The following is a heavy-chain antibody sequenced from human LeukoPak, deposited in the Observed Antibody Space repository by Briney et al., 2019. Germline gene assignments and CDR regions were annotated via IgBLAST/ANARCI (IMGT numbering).Heavy chain of an antibody. CDR2: IKPDGSEG. Sequence: PGGSLRLSCAASGFTFSHYWMSWVRQPPGKGLEWVANIKPDGSEGYHVDSVKGRFTISRDNAKNSLFLQTNSLRADDTAVYYCARGTREPVWGQGTTVTVSS. J-gene: IGHJ6*02. V-gene: IGHV3-7*05. D-gene: IGHD1-26*01. CDR3: ARGTREPV. CDR1: GFTFSHYW.